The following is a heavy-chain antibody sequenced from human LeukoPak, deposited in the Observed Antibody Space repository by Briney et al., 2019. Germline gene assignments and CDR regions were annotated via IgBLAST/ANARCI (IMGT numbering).Heavy chain of an antibody. CDR2: INLNSGGT. V-gene: IGHV1-2*02. Sequence: ASVKASCKASGYTFTGYYIHWVRQAPGQGLEWMGWINLNSGGTNYAQKFQGRVTMTRDTSISTAYMELSGLRSDDTAVYYCARGAPNWGIDYYFDYWGQGTLVTVSS. CDR3: ARGAPNWGIDYYFDY. D-gene: IGHD7-27*01. CDR1: GYTFTGYY. J-gene: IGHJ4*02.